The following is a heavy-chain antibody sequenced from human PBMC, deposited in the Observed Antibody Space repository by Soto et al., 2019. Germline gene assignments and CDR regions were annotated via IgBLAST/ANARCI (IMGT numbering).Heavy chain of an antibody. CDR3: AGRPRVMYGDLHRLDY. V-gene: IGHV3-53*01. J-gene: IGHJ4*02. CDR2: IYSGGNR. CDR1: GFTVSGNY. Sequence: PGGSLRLSCAASGFTVSGNYMAWVRQAPGRGLEWVSVIYSGGNRYYTDSVKGRFTISSDNSKNTLYLQMNSLRSEDTAVYYCAGRPRVMYGDLHRLDYWGQGSLVTVSS. D-gene: IGHD2-21*02.